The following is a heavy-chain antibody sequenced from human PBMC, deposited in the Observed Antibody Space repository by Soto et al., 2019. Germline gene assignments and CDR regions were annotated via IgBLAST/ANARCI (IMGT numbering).Heavy chain of an antibody. CDR3: TRSFGYERFDP. J-gene: IGHJ5*02. Sequence: QITLKESGPTLVKPTQTLTLTCTFSGFSLSTSGVGVGCICYHPGTALEWLELIYWDDDKRYSPSLKSRPTITKDTPKHQVVLTMTNMDPVDTATYYCTRSFGYERFDPWGQGTLVTVSS. CDR2: IYWDDDK. D-gene: IGHD2-15*01. CDR1: GFSLSTSGVG. V-gene: IGHV2-5*02.